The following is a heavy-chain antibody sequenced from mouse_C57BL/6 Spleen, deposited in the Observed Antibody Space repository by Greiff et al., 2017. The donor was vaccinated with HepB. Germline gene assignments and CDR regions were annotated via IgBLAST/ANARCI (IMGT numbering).Heavy chain of an antibody. Sequence: VQLQQSGAELARPGASVKMSCKASGYTFTSYTMHWVKQRPGQGLEWIGYINPSSGYTKYNQTFKDKATLTADKSSSTAYMQRSSLTSADVAVYTCARTHERWGQGTTLTVSA. CDR2: INPSSGYT. CDR1: GYTFTSYT. V-gene: IGHV1-4*01. CDR3: ARTHER. J-gene: IGHJ2*01.